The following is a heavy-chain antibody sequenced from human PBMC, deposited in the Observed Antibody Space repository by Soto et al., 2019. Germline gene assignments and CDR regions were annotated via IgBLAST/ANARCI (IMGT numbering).Heavy chain of an antibody. CDR1: GYTFTSYD. V-gene: IGHV1-8*01. CDR2: MTPNSGNT. CDR3: TMTLYGDNVDY. J-gene: IGHJ4*02. D-gene: IGHD4-17*01. Sequence: QVQLVQSGAEVKKPGASVKVSCKASGYTFTSYDINWVRQATGQGLEWMGWMTPNSGNTGYAQKFQGRVTMTRNTSISTSYTELSSLRSEDTAVYYCTMTLYGDNVDYWGQATLITVSS.